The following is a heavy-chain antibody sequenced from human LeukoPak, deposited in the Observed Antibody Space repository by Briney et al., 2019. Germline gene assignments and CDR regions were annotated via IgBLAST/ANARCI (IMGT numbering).Heavy chain of an antibody. CDR3: ARVAYNWNDVPTFDY. D-gene: IGHD1-20*01. CDR1: GFTFSSYW. CDR2: IKQDGSEK. Sequence: GGSLRLSCAAPGFTFSSYWMSWVRQAPGKGLEWVANIKQDGSEKYYVDSVKGRFTISRDNAKNSLYLQMNSLRAEDTAVYYCARVAYNWNDVPTFDYWGQGTLVTVSS. V-gene: IGHV3-7*01. J-gene: IGHJ4*02.